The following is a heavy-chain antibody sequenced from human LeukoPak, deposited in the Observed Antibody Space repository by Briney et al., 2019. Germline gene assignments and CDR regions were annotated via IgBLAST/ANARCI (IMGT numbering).Heavy chain of an antibody. CDR2: ISGSGGST. D-gene: IGHD4-17*01. V-gene: IGHV3-23*01. Sequence: GGSLRLSCAASGLTFSSYGMSWVRQAPGKGLEWVSAISGSGGSTYYADSVKGRFTISRDNSKNTLCLQMNSLRAEDTAVYYCAKGSYGDDYYYYYMDVWGKGTTVTISS. CDR1: GLTFSSYG. CDR3: AKGSYGDDYYYYYMDV. J-gene: IGHJ6*03.